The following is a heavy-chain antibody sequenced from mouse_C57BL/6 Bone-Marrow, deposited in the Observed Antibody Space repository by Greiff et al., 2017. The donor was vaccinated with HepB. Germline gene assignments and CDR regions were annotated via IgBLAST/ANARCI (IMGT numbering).Heavy chain of an antibody. CDR3: ARGITTVVAPPHWYFDV. V-gene: IGHV1-53*01. CDR2: INPSNGGT. D-gene: IGHD1-1*01. Sequence: QVQLKQPGTELVKPGASVKLSCKASGYTFTSYWMHWVKQRPGQGLEWIGNINPSNGGTNYNEKFKSKATLTVDKSSSTAYMQLSSLTSEDSAVYYCARGITTVVAPPHWYFDVWGTGTTVTVSS. CDR1: GYTFTSYW. J-gene: IGHJ1*03.